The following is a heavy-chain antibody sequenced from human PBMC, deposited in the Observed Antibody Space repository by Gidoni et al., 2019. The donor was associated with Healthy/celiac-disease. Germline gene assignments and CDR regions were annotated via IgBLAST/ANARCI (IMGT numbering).Heavy chain of an antibody. D-gene: IGHD3-3*01. Sequence: QVQLQESGPGLVKPSATLSLTCTVTGGSISSYYWGWIRQPPGKGLGWIGYIYYSGSTNYNPSLKSRVTISVDTSKNQFSLKLSSVTAADTAVYYCARGLRFLEWLNPFDYWGQGTLVTVSS. V-gene: IGHV4-59*08. CDR2: IYYSGST. J-gene: IGHJ4*02. CDR1: GGSISSYY. CDR3: ARGLRFLEWLNPFDY.